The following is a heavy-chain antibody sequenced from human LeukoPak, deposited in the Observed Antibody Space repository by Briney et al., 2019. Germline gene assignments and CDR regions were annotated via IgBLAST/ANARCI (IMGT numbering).Heavy chain of an antibody. CDR1: GFTFSNAW. D-gene: IGHD3-16*01. CDR2: IKSKTDGGTT. CDR3: ARDFLHLGG. J-gene: IGHJ3*01. Sequence: RTGGSLRLSCAASGFTFSNAWMSWVRQAPGKGLEWVGRIKSKTDGGTTDYAAPVKGRFTISRDNAKNTLYLQMNSLRAEDTAVYYCARDFLHLGGWGQGTMVTVSS. V-gene: IGHV3-15*05.